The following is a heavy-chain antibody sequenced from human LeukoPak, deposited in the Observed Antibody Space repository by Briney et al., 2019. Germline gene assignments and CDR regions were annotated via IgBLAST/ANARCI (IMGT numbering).Heavy chain of an antibody. J-gene: IGHJ4*02. CDR3: ARTKVRGRFDY. CDR1: GGSFSGYY. V-gene: IGHV4-34*01. Sequence: SETLSLTCAVYGGSFSGYYWSWIRQPPGKGLEWIGEINHSGSTNYNPSLKSRVTISVDTSKYQFSLKLSSVTAADTAVYYCARTKVRGRFDYWGQGTLVTVSS. D-gene: IGHD3-10*01. CDR2: INHSGST.